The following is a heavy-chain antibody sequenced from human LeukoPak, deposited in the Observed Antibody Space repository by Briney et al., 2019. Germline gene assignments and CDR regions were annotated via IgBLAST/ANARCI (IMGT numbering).Heavy chain of an antibody. V-gene: IGHV4-61*05. CDR2: IYYSGST. Sequence: SETLSLTCTVSGGSIGSSSFYWGWIRQPPGKGLEWIGYIYYSGSTNYNPSLKSRVTISVDTSKNQFSLKLSSVTAADTAVYYCARAFRGYPTHYYGMDVWGQGTTVTVSS. CDR3: ARAFRGYPTHYYGMDV. J-gene: IGHJ6*02. D-gene: IGHD5-18*01. CDR1: GGSIGSSSFY.